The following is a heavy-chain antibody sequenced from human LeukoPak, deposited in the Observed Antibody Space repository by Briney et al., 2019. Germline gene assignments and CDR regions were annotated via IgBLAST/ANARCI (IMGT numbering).Heavy chain of an antibody. J-gene: IGHJ4*02. D-gene: IGHD3-3*01. CDR2: IYYSGST. CDR1: GGSISSGGYY. CDR3: ARFSPYGARITIFGVIKGFDY. Sequence: SETLSLTCTVSGGSISSGGYYWSWIRQHPGKGLEWIGYIYYSGSTYYNPSLKSRVTISVDTSKNQFSLKLSSVTAADTAVYYCARFSPYGARITIFGVIKGFDYWGQGTLVTVSS. V-gene: IGHV4-31*03.